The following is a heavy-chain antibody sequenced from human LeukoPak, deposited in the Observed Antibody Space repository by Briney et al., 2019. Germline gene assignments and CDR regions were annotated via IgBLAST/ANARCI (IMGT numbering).Heavy chain of an antibody. J-gene: IGHJ3*01. CDR1: GDSISSYY. V-gene: IGHV4-59*08. Sequence: PSETLSLTCTVSGDSISSYYWSWIRQPPGKGLEWIGYIYYSGSTNCNPSLKSRVTISVDTSKNQFSLKLSSVTAADTAVYFCARSERIIMILGGAFDVWGQGTMATVSS. CDR2: IYYSGST. D-gene: IGHD3-22*01. CDR3: ARSERIIMILGGAFDV.